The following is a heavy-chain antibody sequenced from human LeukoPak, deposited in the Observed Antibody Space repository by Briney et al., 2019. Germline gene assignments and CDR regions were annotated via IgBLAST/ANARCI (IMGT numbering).Heavy chain of an antibody. CDR1: GYTFTGYY. J-gene: IGHJ6*02. Sequence: ASVKVSCKASGYTFTGYYMHWVRQAPGQGLEWMGWINPDTGATDIAQKFQGRVTMTRDTSISAAYMELSRLRSDDTAVYYCAREGLDESRQIYYYGMDVWGQGTTVTVSS. V-gene: IGHV1-2*02. CDR3: AREGLDESRQIYYYGMDV. CDR2: INPDTGAT. D-gene: IGHD3-22*01.